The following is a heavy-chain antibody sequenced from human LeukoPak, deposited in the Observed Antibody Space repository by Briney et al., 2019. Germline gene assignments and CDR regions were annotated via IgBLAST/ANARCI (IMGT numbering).Heavy chain of an antibody. D-gene: IGHD6-19*01. V-gene: IGHV3-7*01. J-gene: IGHJ4*02. CDR2: IKQDESEK. CDR1: GFTFSSYW. CDR3: ARDFETSSG. Sequence: PGGSLRLSCVASGFTFSSYWMSGVRQAPGKGLEGVANIKQDESEKYYVDSVKGRFTISRDNAKNSLYLQMNSLRAEDTAVYYCARDFETSSGWGQGTLVTVSS.